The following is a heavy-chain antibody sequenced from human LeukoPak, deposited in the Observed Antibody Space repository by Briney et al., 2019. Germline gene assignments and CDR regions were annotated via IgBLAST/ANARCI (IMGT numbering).Heavy chain of an antibody. CDR2: IRYDGSNK. J-gene: IGHJ4*02. CDR3: ARDEEAVAGRQTTFNY. CDR1: GFTFSSYG. V-gene: IGHV3-30*02. Sequence: GGSLRLSCAASGFTFSSYGMHWVRQAPGKGLEWVAFIRYDGSNKYYADSVKGRFTISRDNAKNSLYLQMNSLRAEDTAVYYCARDEEAVAGRQTTFNYWGQGTLVTVSS. D-gene: IGHD6-19*01.